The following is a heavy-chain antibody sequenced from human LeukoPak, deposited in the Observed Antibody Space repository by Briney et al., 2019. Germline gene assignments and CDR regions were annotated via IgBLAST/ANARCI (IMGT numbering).Heavy chain of an antibody. Sequence: GGSLRLSCAASGFTFSSYSMNWVRQAPGKGLEWVSAISGGGGSPYYVDSVKGRFTISRDNSKNTLYLQMSSLRAEDTAVYYCAKAHAGDLNTVPHEFDYWGQGTLVTVSS. CDR2: ISGGGGSP. CDR1: GFTFSSYS. D-gene: IGHD4-17*01. V-gene: IGHV3-23*01. J-gene: IGHJ4*02. CDR3: AKAHAGDLNTVPHEFDY.